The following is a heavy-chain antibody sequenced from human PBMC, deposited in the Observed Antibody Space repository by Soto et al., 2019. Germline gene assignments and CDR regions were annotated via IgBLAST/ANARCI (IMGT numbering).Heavy chain of an antibody. D-gene: IGHD3-3*01. CDR3: AKAMAIFGVVNYYYYGMDV. V-gene: IGHV3-30*18. J-gene: IGHJ6*02. Sequence: PGGSLRLSCASSGFTFSSYGMHWVRQAPGKGLEWVAGISYDGSNKYYADSVKGRFTISRDNSKNTLYLQMNSLRAEDTAVYYCAKAMAIFGVVNYYYYGMDVWGQGTTVTVSS. CDR2: ISYDGSNK. CDR1: GFTFSSYG.